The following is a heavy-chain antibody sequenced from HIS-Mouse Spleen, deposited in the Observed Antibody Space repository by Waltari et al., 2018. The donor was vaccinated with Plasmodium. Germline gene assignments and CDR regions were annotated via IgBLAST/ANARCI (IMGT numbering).Heavy chain of an antibody. CDR2: IYYSGST. Sequence: QLQLQESGPGLVKPSETLSLPCTVSGGSISSSSYYWGWIRQPPGKGLEWIGSIYYSGSTYYNPSLKSRVTISVDTSKNQFSLKLSSVTAADTAVYYCARRGGSYYYFDYWGQGTLVTVSS. CDR1: GGSISSSSYY. V-gene: IGHV4-39*01. D-gene: IGHD1-26*01. CDR3: ARRGGSYYYFDY. J-gene: IGHJ4*02.